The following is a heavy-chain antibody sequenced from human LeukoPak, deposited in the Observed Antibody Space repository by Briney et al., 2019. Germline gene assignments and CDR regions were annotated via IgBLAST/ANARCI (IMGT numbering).Heavy chain of an antibody. Sequence: GEALQISSKGSAYTFTNSWIVWVRQIPGQGLGWMGIIYPGDSDTRYSPSFQGQVTISADKSISTAYVQWSSLKASDSAIYYCATAVAQTHAFDFWGEGTMVTVSS. CDR3: ATAVAQTHAFDF. D-gene: IGHD4-23*01. CDR2: IYPGDSDT. CDR1: AYTFTNSW. J-gene: IGHJ3*01. V-gene: IGHV5-51*01.